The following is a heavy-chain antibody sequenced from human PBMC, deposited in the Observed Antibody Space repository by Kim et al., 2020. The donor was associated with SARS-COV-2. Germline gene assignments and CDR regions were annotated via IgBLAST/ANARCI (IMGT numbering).Heavy chain of an antibody. J-gene: IGHJ2*01. D-gene: IGHD4-17*01. Sequence: SVKVSCKASGGTFSSYAISWVRQAPGQGLEWMGGIIPIFGTANYAQKFQGRVTITADESTSTAYMELSSLRSEDMAVYYCASRADYGGSYWYFDLWGRGTLVTVSS. CDR1: GGTFSSYA. V-gene: IGHV1-69*13. CDR3: ASRADYGGSYWYFDL. CDR2: IIPIFGTA.